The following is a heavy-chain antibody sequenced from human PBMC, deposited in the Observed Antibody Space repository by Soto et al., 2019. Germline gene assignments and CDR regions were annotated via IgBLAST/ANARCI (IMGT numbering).Heavy chain of an antibody. CDR3: AHSQTTLVTRGLWESTTYWYFDV. J-gene: IGHJ2*01. V-gene: IGHV2-5*01. CDR2: IYWNDDK. CDR1: GFLLNTNGVG. Sequence: QITLKESGPTLVKPTQTLMLTCTFSGFLLNTNGVGVGWIRQPPGKALEWIALIYWNDDKNYSPSLKSRVTITKDTSKNQVVLTMTDMDPVDTGTYYCAHSQTTLVTRGLWESTTYWYFDVWGRGTLVTVSS. D-gene: IGHD3-16*01.